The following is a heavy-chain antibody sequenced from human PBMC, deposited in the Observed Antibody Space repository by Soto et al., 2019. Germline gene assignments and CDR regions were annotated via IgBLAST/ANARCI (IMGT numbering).Heavy chain of an antibody. D-gene: IGHD3-10*01. J-gene: IGHJ6*02. V-gene: IGHV4-4*02. CDR2: IYHSGST. CDR1: GGSISSSNW. CDR3: ARDRLTMVRGVIYYYYGMDV. Sequence: SETLSLTCAVPGGSISSSNWWSWVRQPPGKGLEWTGEIYHSGSTNYNPSLKSRVTISVDKSKNQFSLKLSSVTAADTAVYYCARDRLTMVRGVIYYYYGMDVWGQGTTVTVSS.